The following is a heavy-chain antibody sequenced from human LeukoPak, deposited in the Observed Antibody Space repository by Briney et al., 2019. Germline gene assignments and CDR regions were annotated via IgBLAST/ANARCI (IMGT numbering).Heavy chain of an antibody. V-gene: IGHV3-15*01. J-gene: IGHJ4*02. D-gene: IGHD4-17*01. CDR3: TTEHDYGDPYYFDY. CDR2: IKSKTDGGTT. CDR1: GFTFSNAW. Sequence: GGSLRLSCAASGFTFSNAWMSWVRQAPGKGLKWVGRIKSKTDGGTTDYAAPVKGRFTISRDDSKNTLYLQMNSLKTEDTAVYYCTTEHDYGDPYYFDYWGQGTLVTVSS.